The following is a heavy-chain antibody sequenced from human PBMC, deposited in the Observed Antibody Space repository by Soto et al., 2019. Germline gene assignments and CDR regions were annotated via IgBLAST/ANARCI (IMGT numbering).Heavy chain of an antibody. CDR1: GFTFSNYA. CDR2: ITGSGDYT. J-gene: IGHJ4*02. V-gene: IGHV3-23*01. D-gene: IGHD3-22*01. Sequence: GGSLRLSCAASGFTFSNYAMSWVRQAPGKGLEWVSSITGSGDYTYYADSVKGRFTISRDNSRNTLYLQMNSLRAEDTAVYYCAKARYYDSTGYLYYFDYWGQGTLVTVSS. CDR3: AKARYYDSTGYLYYFDY.